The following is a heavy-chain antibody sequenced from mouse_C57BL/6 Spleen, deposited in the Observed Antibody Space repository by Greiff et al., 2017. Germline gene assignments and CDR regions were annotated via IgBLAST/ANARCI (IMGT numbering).Heavy chain of an antibody. CDR2: IYPGDGDT. Sequence: QVQLQQSGPELVKPGASVKISCKASGYAFSSSWMNWVKQRPGKGLEWIGRIYPGDGDTNYNGKFKGKATLTADKSSSTAYMQLSSLTSEDSAVYFCARENKAYYSNYGYFDVWGTGTTVTVSS. CDR1: GYAFSSSW. J-gene: IGHJ1*03. D-gene: IGHD2-5*01. CDR3: ARENKAYYSNYGYFDV. V-gene: IGHV1-82*01.